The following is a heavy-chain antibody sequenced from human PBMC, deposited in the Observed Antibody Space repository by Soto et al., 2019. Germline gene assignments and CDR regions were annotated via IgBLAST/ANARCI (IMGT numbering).Heavy chain of an antibody. J-gene: IGHJ5*02. CDR3: ARLRIATNNYKWFDP. CDR2: IYVTGAV. CDR1: GAALNIGNYY. D-gene: IGHD2-21*01. V-gene: IGHV4-31*03. Sequence: SETLSLTCSVSGAALNIGNYYWSWILQVPGKGLEWIGHIYVTGAVDYNPSLRDRITISQDTSERQFSLNLRLVTAADTAVYYCARLRIATNNYKWFDPWGQGTLVTVSS.